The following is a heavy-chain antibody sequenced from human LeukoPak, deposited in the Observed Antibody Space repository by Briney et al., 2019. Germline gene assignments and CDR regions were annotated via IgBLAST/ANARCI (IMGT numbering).Heavy chain of an antibody. CDR3: ARDRTKHFEY. J-gene: IGHJ4*02. V-gene: IGHV3-30-3*01. CDR2: ISYDGNNK. CDR1: GFTFSSYA. Sequence: GRSLRLSCAASGFTFSSYALHWVRQAPGKGLEWVALISYDGNNKYYADSVKGRFTISRDNSKDTLYLQMNSLRDEDTAVYYCARDRTKHFEYWGQGTLVTVSS. D-gene: IGHD2-8*01.